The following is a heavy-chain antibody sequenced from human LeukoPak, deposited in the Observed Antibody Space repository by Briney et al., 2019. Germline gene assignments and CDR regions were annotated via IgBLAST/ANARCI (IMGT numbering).Heavy chain of an antibody. D-gene: IGHD4-17*01. V-gene: IGHV4-59*01. CDR2: IYYSGST. CDR1: GGSISNYY. J-gene: IGHJ6*02. CDR3: ARRDTVSPYYYYGMDV. Sequence: SETLSLTCTVSGGSISNYYWSWIRQPPGKGLEWIGYIYYSGSTNYSPSLKSRVTISVDTSKNQFSLNLSSVTAADTAVYYCARRDTVSPYYYYGMDVWGQGTTVTVSS.